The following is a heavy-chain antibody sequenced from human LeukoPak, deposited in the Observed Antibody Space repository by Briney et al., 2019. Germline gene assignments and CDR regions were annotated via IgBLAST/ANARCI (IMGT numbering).Heavy chain of an antibody. CDR1: GGTFSSYA. Sequence: ASVKVSCKASGGTFSSYAISWVRQAPGQGPEWMGGIIPIFGTANYAQKFQGRVTITADESTSTAYMELSSLRSEDTAVYYCARSRYYYYYMDVWGKGTTVTVSS. CDR3: ARSRYYYYYMDV. CDR2: IIPIFGTA. V-gene: IGHV1-69*13. J-gene: IGHJ6*03.